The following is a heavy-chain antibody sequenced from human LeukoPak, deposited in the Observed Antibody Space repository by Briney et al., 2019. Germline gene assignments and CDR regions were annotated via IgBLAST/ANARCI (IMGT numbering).Heavy chain of an antibody. CDR1: GFTFSDYY. CDR2: MNSDGSSA. CDR3: AREDGAAAGYFDY. V-gene: IGHV3-74*01. D-gene: IGHD6-13*01. J-gene: IGHJ4*02. Sequence: PGGSLRLSCAASGFTFSDYYMSWIRQAPGKGLVWVSRMNSDGSSAYTDSVKGRFTISRDNAKSTLYQQMNSLRAEDTAVYYCAREDGAAAGYFDYWGQGTLVTVSS.